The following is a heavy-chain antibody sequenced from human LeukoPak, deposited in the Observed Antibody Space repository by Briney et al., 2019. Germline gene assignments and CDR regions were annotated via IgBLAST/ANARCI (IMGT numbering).Heavy chain of an antibody. Sequence: GGSLRLSCAASGFTFSSYEMNWVRQAPGKGLEWVSYISSSGSTIYYADSVKGRFTISRDNAKNSLYLQMNSLRAEDTAVYYCARDARVDITMVRGARRANWFDPWGQGTLVTVSS. V-gene: IGHV3-48*03. CDR3: ARDARVDITMVRGARRANWFDP. CDR2: ISSSGSTI. CDR1: GFTFSSYE. J-gene: IGHJ5*02. D-gene: IGHD3-10*01.